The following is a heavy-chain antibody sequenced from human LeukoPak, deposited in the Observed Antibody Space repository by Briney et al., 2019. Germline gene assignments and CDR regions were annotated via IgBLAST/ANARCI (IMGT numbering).Heavy chain of an antibody. J-gene: IGHJ4*02. V-gene: IGHV1-69*04. CDR2: IIPILGIA. CDR3: AREWRYSSSSLPTDY. CDR1: GGTFSSYA. Sequence: ASVKVSCKASGGTFSSYAISWVRRAPGQGLEWMGRIIPILGIANYAQKFQGRVTITADKSTSTAYMELSSLRSEDTAVYYCAREWRYSSSSLPTDYWGQGTLVTVSS. D-gene: IGHD6-13*01.